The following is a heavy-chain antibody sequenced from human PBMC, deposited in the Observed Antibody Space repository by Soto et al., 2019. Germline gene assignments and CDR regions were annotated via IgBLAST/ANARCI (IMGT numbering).Heavy chain of an antibody. V-gene: IGHV1-8*01. Sequence: ASVKGSCKDSGYSFTSYDSNWVRQDTGQGLEWMGWMNPNSGNTGYAQKFQGRVTMTRNTSISTAYMELSSLRSEDTVVYYCARGRGPYYYYYMDVWGKGTTVTVSS. CDR3: ARGRGPYYYYYMDV. J-gene: IGHJ6*03. CDR2: MNPNSGNT. CDR1: GYSFTSYD.